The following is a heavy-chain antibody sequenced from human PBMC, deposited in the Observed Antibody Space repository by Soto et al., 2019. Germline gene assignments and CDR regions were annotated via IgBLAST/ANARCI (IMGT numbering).Heavy chain of an antibody. Sequence: QVQLQQWGGGLLKPSETLSLTCGLHRGSFSYFHWSWIRQPPGKGLEWIGEIHSSGSTNYNPYLRIPVTMSIDTSAMQFSLTLYSVTAADTAVYYCARGGGNPASTNDFWGQGALVTVSS. CDR3: ARGGGNPASTNDF. CDR2: IHSSGST. CDR1: RGSFSYFH. J-gene: IGHJ4*02. D-gene: IGHD3-16*01. V-gene: IGHV4-34*01.